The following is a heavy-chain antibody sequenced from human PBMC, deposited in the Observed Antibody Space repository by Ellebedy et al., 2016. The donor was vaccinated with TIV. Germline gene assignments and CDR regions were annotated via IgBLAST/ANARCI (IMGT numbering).Heavy chain of an antibody. CDR2: IYYTGRT. V-gene: IGHV4-59*11. D-gene: IGHD3-3*01. CDR3: AREFRYDFWRGPLDH. CDR1: LGSISSHY. J-gene: IGHJ4*02. Sequence: SETLSLXXTVSLGSISSHYWTWIRQPPGKGLEWIGNIYYTGRTSYSPSLTGRVTISIDTPKNQFSLKVTSVTAADTAVYYCAREFRYDFWRGPLDHWGQGTTVTVSS.